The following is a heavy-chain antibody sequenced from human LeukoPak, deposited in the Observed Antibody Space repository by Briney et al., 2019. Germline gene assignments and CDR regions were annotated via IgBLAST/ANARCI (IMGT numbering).Heavy chain of an antibody. CDR1: GFTFSSYA. D-gene: IGHD3-9*01. Sequence: PGGSLRLSCSASGFTFSSYAMSWVRQAPGKGLEGVSAISGSGGSTYYADSVKGRFTISRDNSKNTLYLQMNSLRAEDTAVYYCAKDRYDILTVFDYWGQGTLVTVSS. V-gene: IGHV3-23*01. J-gene: IGHJ4*02. CDR3: AKDRYDILTVFDY. CDR2: ISGSGGST.